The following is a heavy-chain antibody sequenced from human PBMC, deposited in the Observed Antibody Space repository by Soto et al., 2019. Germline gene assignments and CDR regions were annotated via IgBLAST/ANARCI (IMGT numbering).Heavy chain of an antibody. CDR2: ISSGSSTI. J-gene: IGHJ4*02. Sequence: PGGSLRLSCAASGFTFSSYSMNWVRQAPGKGLEWASYISSGSSTIYYADSVKGRFTVSRDNTKNSLHLQMNRLRAEDTALYYCAGDPFYYASGFWGQGTLVTVSS. V-gene: IGHV3-48*04. CDR1: GFTFSSYS. D-gene: IGHD3-10*01. CDR3: AGDPFYYASGF.